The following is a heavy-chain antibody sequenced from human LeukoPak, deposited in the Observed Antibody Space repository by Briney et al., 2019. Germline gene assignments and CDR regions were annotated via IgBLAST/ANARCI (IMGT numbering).Heavy chain of an antibody. D-gene: IGHD6-19*01. CDR3: AKCSNSSGWYYFDY. J-gene: IGHJ4*02. CDR1: RFTFNKYG. CDR2: ISYDGSNK. V-gene: IGHV3-30*18. Sequence: GGSLRLSCAASRFTFNKYGMHWVRQAPGKGLEWVAVISYDGSNKYYADSVKGRFTISRDNSKNTLYLQMNSLRAEDTAVYYCAKCSNSSGWYYFDYWGQGTLVTVSS.